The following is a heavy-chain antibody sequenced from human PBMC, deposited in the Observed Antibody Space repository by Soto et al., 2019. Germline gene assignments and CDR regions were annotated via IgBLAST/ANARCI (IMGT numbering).Heavy chain of an antibody. CDR2: ISAYNGNT. Sequence: QVQLVQSGAEVKKPGASVKVSCKASGYTFTSYGISWVRQAPGQGLEWMGWISAYNGNTNYAQKLQGRVTMTTDTSXXTAYVELRRLRSDDTAVYYCARITMVRGVIITWDYWGQGTLVTVSS. D-gene: IGHD3-10*01. V-gene: IGHV1-18*01. J-gene: IGHJ4*02. CDR1: GYTFTSYG. CDR3: ARITMVRGVIITWDY.